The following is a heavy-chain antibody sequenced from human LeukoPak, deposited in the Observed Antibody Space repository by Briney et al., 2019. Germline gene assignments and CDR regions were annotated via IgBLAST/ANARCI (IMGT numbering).Heavy chain of an antibody. J-gene: IGHJ5*02. D-gene: IGHD4-11*01. CDR1: GGSISSGSYY. CDR2: IYTSGST. V-gene: IGHV4-61*02. Sequence: SETLSLTCTVSGGSISSGSYYWSWIRQPAGKGLEWIGRIYTSGSTNYSPSLKSRVTISVDTSKNQFSLKLSSVTAADTAVYYCAREDYSNYWFDPWGQGTLVTVSS. CDR3: AREDYSNYWFDP.